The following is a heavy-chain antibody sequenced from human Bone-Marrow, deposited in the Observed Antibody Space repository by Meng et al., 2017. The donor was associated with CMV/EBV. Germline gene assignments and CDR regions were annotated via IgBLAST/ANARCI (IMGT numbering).Heavy chain of an antibody. CDR1: GFNFSVSG. J-gene: IGHJ4*02. V-gene: IGHV3-33*01. CDR3: ARVGDSITMIN. Sequence: GESLKISCAASGFNFSVSGMHWVRQAPGKGLEWVAFIWFDGNTKNFADSVKGRFTISRDDSKNTAYLQMNSLRAEDTALYYCARVGDSITMINWGQGTLVTVSS. CDR2: IWFDGNTK. D-gene: IGHD3-22*01.